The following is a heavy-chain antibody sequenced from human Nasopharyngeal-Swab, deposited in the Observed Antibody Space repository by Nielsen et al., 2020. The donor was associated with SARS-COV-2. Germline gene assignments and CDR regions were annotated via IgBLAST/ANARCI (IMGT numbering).Heavy chain of an antibody. CDR3: ARGSRGYSGHEPTWLNYYYYAMDV. V-gene: IGHV4-34*01. CDR2: INHSGST. D-gene: IGHD5-12*01. CDR1: GGSFSGYY. J-gene: IGHJ6*02. Sequence: SETLSLTCAVYGGSFSGYYWSWIRQPPGQGLEWIGEINHSGSTNYNPSLKSRVTISVDTSKNQFSLKLSSVTAADTAVYYCARGSRGYSGHEPTWLNYYYYAMDVWGQGTTVTVSS.